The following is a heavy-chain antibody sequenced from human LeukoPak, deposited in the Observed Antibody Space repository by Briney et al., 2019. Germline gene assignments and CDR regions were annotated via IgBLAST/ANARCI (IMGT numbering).Heavy chain of an antibody. J-gene: IGHJ4*02. Sequence: GGSLRLSCAASGFTFSSYSMNWVRQAPGKGLEWVSSISSSSSYIYYADSVKGRFTISRDNAKNSLYLQMNSLRAEDTAVYYCARSAWYSSSSPIFAYYFDSWGQGTLVTVSS. V-gene: IGHV3-21*04. D-gene: IGHD6-6*01. CDR1: GFTFSSYS. CDR3: ARSAWYSSSSPIFAYYFDS. CDR2: ISSSSSYI.